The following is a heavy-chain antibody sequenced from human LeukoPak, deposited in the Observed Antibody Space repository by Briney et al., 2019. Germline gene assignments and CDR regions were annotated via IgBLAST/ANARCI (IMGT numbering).Heavy chain of an antibody. CDR1: GGSISRYY. J-gene: IGHJ4*02. V-gene: IGHV4-59*12. CDR3: ARDRGYYDILTGYYSGSYYFDY. Sequence: PSETLSLTCTVSGGSISRYYWSWIRQPPGKGLEWIGYIYYSGSTNYNPSLKSRVTISVDTSKNQFSLKLSSVTAADTAVYYCARDRGYYDILTGYYSGSYYFDYWGQGTLVTVSS. D-gene: IGHD3-9*01. CDR2: IYYSGST.